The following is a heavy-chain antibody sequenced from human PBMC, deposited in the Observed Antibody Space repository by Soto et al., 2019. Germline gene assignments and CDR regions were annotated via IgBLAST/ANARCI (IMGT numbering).Heavy chain of an antibody. CDR3: VRDRGGHDQGDFTPI. D-gene: IGHD2-21*02. CDR1: GFTFRSYE. CDR2: ISTSGTTI. J-gene: IGHJ4*02. V-gene: IGHV3-48*03. Sequence: EAQLVESGGGSVLPGGSLRLSCAASGFTFRSYETNWVRQAPGKGLEWVSYISTSGTTIYYTDSVKGRFVISRDNAKASLFLQMSSLRVEDTAVYYCVRDRGGHDQGDFTPIWGQGALVTVTS.